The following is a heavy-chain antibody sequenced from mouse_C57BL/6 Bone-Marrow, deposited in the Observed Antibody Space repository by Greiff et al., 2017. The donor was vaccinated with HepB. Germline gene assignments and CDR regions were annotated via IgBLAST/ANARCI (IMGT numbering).Heavy chain of an antibody. V-gene: IGHV5-17*01. Sequence: EVHLVESGGGLVKPGGSLKLSCAASGFTFSDYGMHWVRQAPEKGLEWVAYISSGSSTIYYADTVKGRFTISRDNAKNTLFLQMTSLRSEDTAMYYCARDYYGPGDYWGQGTTLTVSS. J-gene: IGHJ2*01. CDR1: GFTFSDYG. CDR2: ISSGSSTI. D-gene: IGHD1-1*01. CDR3: ARDYYGPGDY.